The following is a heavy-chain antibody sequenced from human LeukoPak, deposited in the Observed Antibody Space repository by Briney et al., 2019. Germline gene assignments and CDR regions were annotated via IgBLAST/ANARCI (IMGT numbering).Heavy chain of an antibody. D-gene: IGHD3-3*01. J-gene: IGHJ6*02. CDR1: GGSFSGYY. Sequence: SETLSLTCAVYGGSFSGYYWSWLRQPPGKGLEWIGEINHSGSTNYNPSLKSRVTISVDTSKNQFSLKLSSVTAADTAVYYCARGGSVGVVITPYYYYGMDVWGQGTTVTVSS. CDR3: ARGGSVGVVITPYYYYGMDV. CDR2: INHSGST. V-gene: IGHV4-34*01.